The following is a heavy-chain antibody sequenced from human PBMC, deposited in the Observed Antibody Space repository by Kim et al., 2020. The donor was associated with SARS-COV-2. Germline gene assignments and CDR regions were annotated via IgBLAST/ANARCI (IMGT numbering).Heavy chain of an antibody. J-gene: IGHJ4*02. CDR3: ARTYYDFWSGRRDFDY. CDR2: MNPNSGNT. Sequence: ASVKVSCKASGYTFTSYDINWVRQATGQGLEWMGWMNPNSGNTGYAQKFQGRVTMTRNTSISTAYMELSSLRSEDTAVYYCARTYYDFWSGRRDFDYWGQGTLVTVSS. V-gene: IGHV1-8*01. CDR1: GYTFTSYD. D-gene: IGHD3-3*01.